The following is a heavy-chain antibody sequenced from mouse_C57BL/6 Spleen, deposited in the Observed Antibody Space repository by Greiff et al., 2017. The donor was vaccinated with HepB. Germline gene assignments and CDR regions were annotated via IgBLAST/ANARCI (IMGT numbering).Heavy chain of an antibody. CDR2: ISYDGSN. Sequence: EVQLQESGPGLVKPSQSLSLTCSVTGYSITSGYYWNWIRQFPGNKLEWMGYISYDGSNNYNPSLKNRISITRDTSKNQFFLKLNSVTTEDTATYYCARDYYYGSSGLYFDYWGQGTTLTVSS. CDR1: GYSITSGYY. V-gene: IGHV3-6*01. CDR3: ARDYYYGSSGLYFDY. J-gene: IGHJ2*01. D-gene: IGHD1-1*01.